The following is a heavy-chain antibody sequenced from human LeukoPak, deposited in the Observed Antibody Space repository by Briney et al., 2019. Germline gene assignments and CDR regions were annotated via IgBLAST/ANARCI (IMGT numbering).Heavy chain of an antibody. CDR2: TYYRSKWYN. Sequence: LSQTLSLTCAISGDSVSSNSAAWHWIRQSPSRGLEWLGRTYYRSKWYNDYAVSVKSRITINPDTSKNQFSLQLNSVTPEDTAVYYCAREIIVVVPAANGFDPWGQGTLVTVSS. D-gene: IGHD2-2*01. CDR1: GDSVSSNSAA. V-gene: IGHV6-1*01. J-gene: IGHJ5*02. CDR3: AREIIVVVPAANGFDP.